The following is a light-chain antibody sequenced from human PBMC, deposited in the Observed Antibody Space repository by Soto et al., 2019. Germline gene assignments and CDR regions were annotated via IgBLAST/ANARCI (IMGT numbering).Light chain of an antibody. J-gene: IGLJ3*02. V-gene: IGLV8-61*01. CDR2: STN. CDR3: VLYRGSGFWV. CDR1: SGSVSTSYY. Sequence: QTVVTQEPSFSVSPGGTVTLTCGLSSGSVSTSYYPSWYQQTPGQAPRTLIYSTNTRSSGVPDRFSGSILGNKAALTITGAQADDEADYYCVLYRGSGFWVFCGGTKLTVL.